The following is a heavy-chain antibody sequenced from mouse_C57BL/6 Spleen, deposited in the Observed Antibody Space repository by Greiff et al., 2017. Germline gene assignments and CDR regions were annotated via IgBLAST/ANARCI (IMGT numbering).Heavy chain of an antibody. CDR3: ARIYYGYGLDY. D-gene: IGHD2-2*01. J-gene: IGHJ2*01. CDR1: GYAFSSSW. CDR2: IYPGDGDT. V-gene: IGHV1-82*01. Sequence: QVQLQQSGPELVKPGASVKISCKASGYAFSSSWMNWVKQRPGKGLVWIGRIYPGDGDTNYNGKFKGKATLTADKSSSTAYMQLSSLTSEDSAVYFCARIYYGYGLDYWGQGTTLTVSS.